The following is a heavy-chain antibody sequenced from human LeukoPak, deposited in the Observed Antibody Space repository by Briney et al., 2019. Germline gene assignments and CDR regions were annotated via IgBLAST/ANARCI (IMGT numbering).Heavy chain of an antibody. J-gene: IGHJ4*02. CDR1: GFTFSNYA. D-gene: IGHD3-9*01. V-gene: IGHV3-23*01. CDR3: ARGDILTGYSY. Sequence: GGSLRLSCAVSGFTFSNYAMNWVRQAPEKGLEWVSTIHGGGDVTYYADSVKGRFTISRDNSKNTLYLQMNSLRAEDTAVYYCARGDILTGYSYWGQGTLVTVSS. CDR2: IHGGGDVT.